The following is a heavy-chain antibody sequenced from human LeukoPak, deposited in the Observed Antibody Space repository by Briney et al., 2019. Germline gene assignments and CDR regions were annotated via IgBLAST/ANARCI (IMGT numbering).Heavy chain of an antibody. J-gene: IGHJ5*02. Sequence: ASVKVSCKASGYTFTSYGISWVRQAPGQGLEWMGWISAYNGNTNYAQKLQGRVTMTTDTSTSTAYMELRSLRSDDTAVYYCARVWDYYGSGSYYNWFDPWGQGTLVTVSS. D-gene: IGHD3-10*01. CDR1: GYTFTSYG. CDR3: ARVWDYYGSGSYYNWFDP. CDR2: ISAYNGNT. V-gene: IGHV1-18*01.